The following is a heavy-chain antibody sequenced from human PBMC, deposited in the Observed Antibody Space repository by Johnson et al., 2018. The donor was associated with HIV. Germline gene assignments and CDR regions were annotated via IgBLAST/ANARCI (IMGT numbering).Heavy chain of an antibody. V-gene: IGHV3-13*01. CDR2: IDTAGDT. CDR1: GFTFSSYD. J-gene: IGHJ3*02. Sequence: VQLVESGGGLVQPGGSLRLSCAASGFTFSSYDLHWVHQTTGKGLEWVSVIDTAGDTYYAGSVKGRFTISRENAKKSLYLQMNSLRAGDTAVYYCAKSLFSISWPYDAFDIWGQGTVVTVSS. CDR3: AKSLFSISWPYDAFDI. D-gene: IGHD2/OR15-2a*01.